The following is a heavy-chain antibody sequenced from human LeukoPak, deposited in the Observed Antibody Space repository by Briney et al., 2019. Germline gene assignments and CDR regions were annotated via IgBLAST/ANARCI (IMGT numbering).Heavy chain of an antibody. Sequence: GGSLRLSCAASGFTFSNYAITWVRQAPGKGLEWVSTISSSGTNTYYADSVKGRFTISRDNSKNTLYVQMNSLRAEDTAVYYCAKDGHYDSSGFTLQYWGQGTLVTVSS. CDR1: GFTFSNYA. J-gene: IGHJ1*01. CDR3: AKDGHYDSSGFTLQY. CDR2: ISSSGTNT. V-gene: IGHV3-23*01. D-gene: IGHD3-22*01.